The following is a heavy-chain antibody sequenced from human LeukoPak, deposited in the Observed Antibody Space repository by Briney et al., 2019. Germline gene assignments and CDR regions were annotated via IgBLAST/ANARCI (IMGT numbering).Heavy chain of an antibody. J-gene: IGHJ3*02. V-gene: IGHV4-38-2*02. CDR1: GYSISSGYY. Sequence: SETLSLTCSVSGYSISSGYYWGWIRQPPGKGLEWIGSMYHSGSPFYNPSLKSRVIISADTSKNQFSLKLSSVTAADTAAYFCARGTYSYDSSGAFDIWGQGTMVTVSS. D-gene: IGHD3-22*01. CDR3: ARGTYSYDSSGAFDI. CDR2: MYHSGSP.